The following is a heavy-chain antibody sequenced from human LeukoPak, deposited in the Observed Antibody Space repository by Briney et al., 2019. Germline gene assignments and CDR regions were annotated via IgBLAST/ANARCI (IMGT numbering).Heavy chain of an antibody. CDR1: GFTFSGSA. Sequence: GGSLRLSCAASGFTFSGSAMHWVRQASGKGLEWVGRIRSKANSCATAYAASVKGRFTISRDDSKNTAYLQMNSLKTEDTAVYYCTRHSRDDAFDIWGQGTMVTVSS. CDR3: TRHSRDDAFDI. V-gene: IGHV3-73*01. J-gene: IGHJ3*02. CDR2: IRSKANSCAT.